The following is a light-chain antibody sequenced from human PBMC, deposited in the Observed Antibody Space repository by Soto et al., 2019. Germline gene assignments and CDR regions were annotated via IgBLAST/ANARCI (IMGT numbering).Light chain of an antibody. J-gene: IGKJ5*01. CDR3: QQFNSYPVT. V-gene: IGKV1-13*02. CDR2: DVS. CDR1: QDIRGA. Sequence: AIQVTQSPSSLSASVGDRVTITCLASQDIRGALAWYQQKPGKPPKLLIYDVSTLENGVPSRFSGDSYGTQFTLTISGLQPEDFGTYYCQQFNSYPVTFGHGTRLDIK.